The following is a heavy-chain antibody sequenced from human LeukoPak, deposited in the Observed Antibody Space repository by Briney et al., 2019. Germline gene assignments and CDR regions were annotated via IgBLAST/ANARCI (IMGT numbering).Heavy chain of an antibody. Sequence: KPSETLSLTCTVSNRSISPYYWSWIRQSPGKGLEWIGYISHSGSTNYNPSLRSRVTISLDASREQFSLNLNSVTAADTAIYYCARLNYYYANSGYLRGYWFDPWGQGALVTVST. D-gene: IGHD3-22*01. V-gene: IGHV4-59*08. J-gene: IGHJ5*02. CDR1: NRSISPYY. CDR2: ISHSGST. CDR3: ARLNYYYANSGYLRGYWFDP.